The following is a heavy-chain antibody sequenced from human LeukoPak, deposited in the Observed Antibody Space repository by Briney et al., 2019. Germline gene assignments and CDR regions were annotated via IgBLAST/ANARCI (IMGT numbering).Heavy chain of an antibody. J-gene: IGHJ4*02. CDR2: ISSSSSSI. V-gene: IGHV3-48*03. CDR1: GFTFSSYE. CDR3: ARIGATYFYDRTTDY. Sequence: GGSLRLSCAASGFTFSSYEMNWVRQAPGKGLEWVSYISSSSSSIYYADSVKGRFTISRDIAKNSLYLQMNSLRAVDTAVYYCARIGATYFYDRTTDYWGKGTLVTVSS. D-gene: IGHD3-22*01.